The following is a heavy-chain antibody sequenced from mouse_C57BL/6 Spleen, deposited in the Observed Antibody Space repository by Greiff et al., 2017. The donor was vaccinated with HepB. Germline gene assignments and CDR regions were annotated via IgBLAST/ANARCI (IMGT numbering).Heavy chain of an antibody. CDR3: ARGGGFYAMDY. CDR1: GSTFSDYG. V-gene: IGHV5-17*01. J-gene: IGHJ4*01. Sequence: DVQLVESGGGLVKPGGSLKLSCAASGSTFSDYGMHWVRQAPEKGLEWVAYISSGSSTIYYADTVKGRFTISRDNAKNTLFLQMTSLRSEDTAMYYCARGGGFYAMDYWGQGTSVTVSS. CDR2: ISSGSSTI.